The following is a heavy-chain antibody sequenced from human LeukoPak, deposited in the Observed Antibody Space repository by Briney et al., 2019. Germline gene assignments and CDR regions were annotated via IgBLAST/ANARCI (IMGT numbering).Heavy chain of an antibody. D-gene: IGHD2-15*01. CDR3: AKSPLRSCTGAICYPFDY. CDR2: TTGSTSDT. CDR1: GFTFSDFA. Sequence: GGSLRLSCAGPGFTFSDFALSWVRQAPGKGLEWVAATTGSTSDTYHTDSVKGRFAISRDNSKNTLYLQMFSLRAEDTAIYYCAKSPLRSCTGAICYPFDYWGQGTLVTVSS. J-gene: IGHJ4*02. V-gene: IGHV3-23*01.